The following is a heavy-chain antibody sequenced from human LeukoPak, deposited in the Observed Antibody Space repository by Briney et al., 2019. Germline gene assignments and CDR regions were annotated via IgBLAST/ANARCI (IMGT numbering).Heavy chain of an antibody. J-gene: IGHJ4*02. CDR3: ARRTVVTPGFFDY. V-gene: IGHV4-59*08. CDR1: GGSISSYY. Sequence: PSETLSLTCTVSGGSISSYYWSWVRQPPGKGLEWIGYIYYSGSTNYNPSLKSRVTISVDTSKNQFSLKLSSVTAADTAVYYCARRTVVTPGFFDYWGQGTLVTVSS. CDR2: IYYSGST. D-gene: IGHD4-23*01.